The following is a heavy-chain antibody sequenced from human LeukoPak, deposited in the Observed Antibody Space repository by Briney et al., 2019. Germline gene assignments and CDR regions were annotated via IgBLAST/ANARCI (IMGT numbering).Heavy chain of an antibody. D-gene: IGHD3-3*01. J-gene: IGHJ4*02. CDR2: INHSGST. Sequence: SETLSLTCAVYGGSFSGYYWSWIRQPPGKGLEWIGEINHSGSTNYNPSLKSRVTISVDTSKNQFSLKLSSVTAADTAVYYCARGPFGVVIPFDYWGQGTLVTVSS. CDR1: GGSFSGYY. CDR3: ARGPFGVVIPFDY. V-gene: IGHV4-34*01.